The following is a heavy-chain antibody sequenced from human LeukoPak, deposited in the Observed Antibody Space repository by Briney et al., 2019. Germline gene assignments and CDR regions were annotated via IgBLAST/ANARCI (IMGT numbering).Heavy chain of an antibody. CDR2: INPNSGNR. Sequence: ASEKVSCKASGHTFSSLDINWVRQVTGQGLEWMGWINPNSGNRGYAQQFQGRVTITRDTSIGTVYMELSSLRSEDTAVYYCARFDGSPDSWGQGTLVTVSS. J-gene: IGHJ4*02. V-gene: IGHV1-8*01. D-gene: IGHD2-15*01. CDR3: ARFDGSPDS. CDR1: GHTFSSLD.